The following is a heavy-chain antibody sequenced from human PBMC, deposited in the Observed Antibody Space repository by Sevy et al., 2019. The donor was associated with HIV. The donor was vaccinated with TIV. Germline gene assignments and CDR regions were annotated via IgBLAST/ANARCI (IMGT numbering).Heavy chain of an antibody. CDR3: ARVPGAQYSGYDRWDYYYYGMDV. CDR2: IIPIFGTA. V-gene: IGHV1-69*13. D-gene: IGHD5-12*01. CDR1: GGTFSSYA. Sequence: ASVKVSCKASGGTFSSYAISWVRQAPGQWLEWMGGIIPIFGTANYAQKFQGRVTITADESTSTAYMELSILRSEETAEYYCARVPGAQYSGYDRWDYYYYGMDVWGQGTTVTVSS. J-gene: IGHJ6*02.